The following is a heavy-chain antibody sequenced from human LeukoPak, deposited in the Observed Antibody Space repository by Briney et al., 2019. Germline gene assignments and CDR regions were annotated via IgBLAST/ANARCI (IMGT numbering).Heavy chain of an antibody. CDR1: GFNLKNYD. CDR2: IGTVTDT. V-gene: IGHV3-13*01. CDR3: ARGWGGHGRSWGALDF. D-gene: IGHD3-16*01. J-gene: IGHJ4*02. Sequence: GGSLRLSCAASGFNLKNYDFHWVRQAAGKRLEWVSGIGTVTDTFYLDSVEGRFTISRENAKNSFYLQMNGLRAGDTAVYYCARGWGGHGRSWGALDFWGQGILDTVSS.